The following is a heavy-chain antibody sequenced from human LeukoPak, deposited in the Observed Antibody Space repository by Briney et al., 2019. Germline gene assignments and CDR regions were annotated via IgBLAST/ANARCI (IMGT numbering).Heavy chain of an antibody. Sequence: ASVKVSCKASGYTFTSYYMHWVRQAPGQGLEWMGIINPSGGSTSYAQKFQGRVTMTRDTSTSTVYMELSSPRSEDTAVYYCAGSGYSYGYYFDYWGQGTLVTVSS. D-gene: IGHD5-18*01. V-gene: IGHV1-46*01. CDR2: INPSGGST. CDR3: AGSGYSYGYYFDY. CDR1: GYTFTSYY. J-gene: IGHJ4*02.